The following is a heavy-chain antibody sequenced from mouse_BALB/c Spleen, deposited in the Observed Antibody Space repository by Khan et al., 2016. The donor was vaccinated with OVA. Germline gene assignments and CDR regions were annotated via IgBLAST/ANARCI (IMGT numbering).Heavy chain of an antibody. CDR2: IYPRSGNT. J-gene: IGHJ3*01. CDR1: GYTFTDYY. CDR3: ARSNYCCYTFAY. V-gene: IGHV1-77*01. D-gene: IGHD1-2*01. Sequence: VQVKQSGAELARPGASVKLSCKASGYTFTDYYINWVKQRTGQGLEWIGEIYPRSGNTYYNEKFKGKATLTADKSSSTAYMQLSSPASEDSAVYFCARSNYCCYTFAYWVQGTLVTVSA.